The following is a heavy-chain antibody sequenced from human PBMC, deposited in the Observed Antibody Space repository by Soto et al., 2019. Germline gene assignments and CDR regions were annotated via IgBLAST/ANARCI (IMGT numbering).Heavy chain of an antibody. CDR3: ARGHGGSGNYYYDY. Sequence: QVQLQQWGAGLLKPSETLSLTCAVYGGSFSDYYWNWIRQPPGKGLEWIGEINHRGSNNYSPSLKSRATMSVDTSKTQFSLKLTSVTAADTAVYYCARGHGGSGNYYYDYWGQGILVTVSS. J-gene: IGHJ4*02. CDR2: INHRGSN. D-gene: IGHD3-10*01. CDR1: GGSFSDYY. V-gene: IGHV4-34*01.